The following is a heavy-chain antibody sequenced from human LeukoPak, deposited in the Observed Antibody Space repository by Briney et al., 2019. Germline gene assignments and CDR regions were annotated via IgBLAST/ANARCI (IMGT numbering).Heavy chain of an antibody. J-gene: IGHJ4*02. CDR2: INPNSGGT. CDR1: GYTFTGYY. CDR3: ARDRAPYGSGSYGGFDY. V-gene: IGHV1-2*02. D-gene: IGHD3-10*01. Sequence: ASVKVSCKASGYTFTGYYMHWVRQAPGQGLEWMGWINPNSGGTNYAQKFQGRVTMTRDTSISTAYVELSRLRSDDTAVYYCARDRAPYGSGSYGGFDYWGQGTLVTVSS.